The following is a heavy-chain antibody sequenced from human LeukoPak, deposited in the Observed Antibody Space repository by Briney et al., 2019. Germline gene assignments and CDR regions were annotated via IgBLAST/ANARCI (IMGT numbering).Heavy chain of an antibody. CDR3: ARVWGDTAMVPLDY. CDR1: GFTFSSYA. V-gene: IGHV3-23*01. CDR2: ISGSGGST. Sequence: GGSLRLSCAASGFTFSSYAMSWVRQAPGKGLEWVSAISGSGGSTYYADSVKGRFTISRDNSKNTLYLQMNSLRAEDTAVYYCARVWGDTAMVPLDYWGQGTLVTVSS. J-gene: IGHJ4*02. D-gene: IGHD5-18*01.